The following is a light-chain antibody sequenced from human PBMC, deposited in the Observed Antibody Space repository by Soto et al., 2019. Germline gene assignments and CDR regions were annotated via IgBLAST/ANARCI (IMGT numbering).Light chain of an antibody. V-gene: IGKV1-39*01. CDR2: AAS. J-gene: IGKJ5*01. CDR3: QQSYGTPIT. CDR1: QSISNN. Sequence: DMHIPHSPCSLSGSVGDRVTITCGASQSISNNLKWYQQKPREAPKLLLYAASPLERGVPSRFSGSGSGTDFTLTITSLQPEDFATDYCQQSYGTPITFGQGTRLEIK.